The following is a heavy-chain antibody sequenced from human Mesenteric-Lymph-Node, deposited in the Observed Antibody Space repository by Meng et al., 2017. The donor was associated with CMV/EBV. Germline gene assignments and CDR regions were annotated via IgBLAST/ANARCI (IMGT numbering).Heavy chain of an antibody. V-gene: IGHV1-18*01. CDR3: ARDGGRAYYFDY. J-gene: IGHJ4*02. CDR1: GGTFSSYA. D-gene: IGHD3-16*01. CDR2: ISAYNGNT. Sequence: ASVKVSCKASGGTFSSYAISWVRQAPGQGLEWMGWISAYNGNTNYAQKLQGRVTMTTDTSTSTAYMELRSLRSDDTAVYYCARDGGRAYYFDYWGQGTLVTVSS.